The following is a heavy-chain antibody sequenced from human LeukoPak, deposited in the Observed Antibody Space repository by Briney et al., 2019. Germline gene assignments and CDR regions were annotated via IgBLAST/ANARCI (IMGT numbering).Heavy chain of an antibody. J-gene: IGHJ3*02. CDR2: MNPNSGNT. V-gene: IGHV1-8*01. CDR1: GYTFTSYD. D-gene: IGHD6-6*01. Sequence: ASVKVSCKASGYTFTSYDINWVRQATGQGLEWMGWMNPNSGNTGYAQKFQGRVTMTRNTSISTAYMEPSSLRSEDTAVYYCARRLAARRDDAFDISGQGTMVTASS. CDR3: ARRLAARRDDAFDI.